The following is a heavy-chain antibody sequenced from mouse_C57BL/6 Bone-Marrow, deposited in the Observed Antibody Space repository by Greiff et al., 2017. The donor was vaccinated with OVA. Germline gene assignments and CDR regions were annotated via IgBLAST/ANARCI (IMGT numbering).Heavy chain of an antibody. J-gene: IGHJ2*01. Sequence: EVQRVESEGGLVQPGSSMKLSCTASGFTFSDYYMAWVRQVPEKGLEWVANINYDGSSTYYLDSLKSRFIISRDNAKNILYLQMSSLKSEDTATYYCARANTTVVAFDYWGQGTTLTVSS. CDR1: GFTFSDYY. D-gene: IGHD1-1*01. V-gene: IGHV5-16*01. CDR2: INYDGSST. CDR3: ARANTTVVAFDY.